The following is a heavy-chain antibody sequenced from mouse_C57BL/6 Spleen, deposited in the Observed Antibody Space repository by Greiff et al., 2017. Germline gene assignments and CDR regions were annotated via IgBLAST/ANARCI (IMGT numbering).Heavy chain of an antibody. J-gene: IGHJ3*01. V-gene: IGHV5-12*01. CDR3: ARQGNWDATFAY. CDR1: GFTFSDYY. D-gene: IGHD4-1*01. CDR2: ISNGGGST. Sequence: EVKVEESGGGLVQPGGSLKLSCAASGFTFSDYYMYWVRQTPEKRLEWVAYISNGGGSTYYPDTVKGRFTISRDNAKNTLYLQMSRLKSEDTAMYYCARQGNWDATFAYWGQGTLVTVSA.